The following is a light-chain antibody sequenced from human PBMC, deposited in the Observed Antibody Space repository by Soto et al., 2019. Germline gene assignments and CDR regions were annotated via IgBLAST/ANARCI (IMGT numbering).Light chain of an antibody. Sequence: DIQMTQSPSTLSASVGDRVTITCRASQCITRWLAWYQQKPGKAPKALIYDASTVRSGVPSRFSGGGSGTEFTLTISSLQPDDFATYYCQQYETFSGTFGPGTKVDIK. CDR2: DAS. CDR3: QQYETFSGT. CDR1: QCITRW. J-gene: IGKJ1*01. V-gene: IGKV1-5*01.